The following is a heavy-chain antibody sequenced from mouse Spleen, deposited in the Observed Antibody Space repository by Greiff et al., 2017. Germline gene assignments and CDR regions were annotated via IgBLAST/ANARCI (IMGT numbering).Heavy chain of an antibody. J-gene: IGHJ2*01. Sequence: ESGPGLVKPSQSLSLTCSVTGYSITSGYYWYWIRQFPGNQLEWMGYISYDGSNNYNPSLKNRITITRDTSKNQFFLKLNSVTTEDTATYNCARDTTVGYFDYWGQGTTLTVSS. CDR1: GYSITSGYY. V-gene: IGHV3-6*01. CDR3: ARDTTVGYFDY. D-gene: IGHD1-1*01. CDR2: ISYDGSN.